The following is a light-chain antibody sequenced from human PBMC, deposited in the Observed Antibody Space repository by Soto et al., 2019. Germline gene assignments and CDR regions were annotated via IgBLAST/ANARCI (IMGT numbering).Light chain of an antibody. CDR3: QQSTSTPLT. J-gene: IGKJ4*01. CDR1: QSINTY. CDR2: AAS. V-gene: IGKV1-39*01. Sequence: DIQMTQSPSSLSASVGDRVTITCRASQSINTYLNWYQQKPGKAPKVLIYAASSLQSGVPSRFSGSGSGTDFTLTISSLQPEDFATYSCQQSTSTPLTFGGGTKVEIK.